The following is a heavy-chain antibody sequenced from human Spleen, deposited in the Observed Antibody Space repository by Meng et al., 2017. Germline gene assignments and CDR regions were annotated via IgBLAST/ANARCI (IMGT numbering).Heavy chain of an antibody. J-gene: IGHJ4*02. CDR1: GFTFDDYA. D-gene: IGHD6-19*01. V-gene: IGHV3-9*01. CDR3: AKDTGAVAGTFDY. CDR2: ISWNSGSI. Sequence: SLKISCAASGFTFDDYAMHWVRQAPGKGLEWVSGISWNSGSIGYADSVKGRFTISRDNAKNSLYLQMNSLRAEDTALYYCAKDTGAVAGTFDYWGQGTLVTVSS.